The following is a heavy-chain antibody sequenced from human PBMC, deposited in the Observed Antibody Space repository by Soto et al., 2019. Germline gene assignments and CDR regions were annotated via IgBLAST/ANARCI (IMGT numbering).Heavy chain of an antibody. J-gene: IGHJ5*02. CDR1: GYTFTSYD. Sequence: QVQLVQSGAEVKKPGASVKVSCKTSGYTFTSYDIHWVRQATGQGPEWMGWMNPNSGNTVYAQKSQGRITLTRNPSVSTAYMELSSLRPEDTAVYYCARARFGAVAGTWGQGTLVTVSS. V-gene: IGHV1-8*01. CDR2: MNPNSGNT. D-gene: IGHD6-19*01. CDR3: ARARFGAVAGT.